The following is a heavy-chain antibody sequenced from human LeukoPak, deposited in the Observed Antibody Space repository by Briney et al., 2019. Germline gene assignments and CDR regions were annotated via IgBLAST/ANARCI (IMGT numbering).Heavy chain of an antibody. Sequence: QPGGSLRLSCAASGFTFSSYGMHWVRQAPGKGLEWVAFIRYDGSNKYYADSVKGRFTISRDNSKNTLYLQMNSLRAEDTAVYYCAKDTVSTPPGIDFWSGYIPHDAFDIWGQGTMVTVSS. CDR2: IRYDGSNK. CDR1: GFTFSSYG. V-gene: IGHV3-30*02. CDR3: AKDTVSTPPGIDFWSGYIPHDAFDI. D-gene: IGHD3-3*01. J-gene: IGHJ3*02.